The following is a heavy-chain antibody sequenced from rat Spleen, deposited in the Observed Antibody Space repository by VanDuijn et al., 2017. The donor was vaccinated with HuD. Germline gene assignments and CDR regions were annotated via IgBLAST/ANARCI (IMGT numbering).Heavy chain of an antibody. CDR1: GFTFSKFD. CDR2: IKNTGDTT. D-gene: IGHD3-5*01. Sequence: EVQLVESDGGLVQPGRSLKLSCAASGFTFSKFDMAWVRQAPTKGLEWVASIKNTGDTTYYPDSVKGRFTISRDNANSTLYLQMHSLRSEYTATYYCTRVATFRPCDYWGQGVMVTVSS. J-gene: IGHJ2*01. V-gene: IGHV5S23*01. CDR3: TRVATFRPCDY.